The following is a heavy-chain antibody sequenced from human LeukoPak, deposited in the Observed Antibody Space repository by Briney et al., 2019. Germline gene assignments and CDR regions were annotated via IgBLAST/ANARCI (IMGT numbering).Heavy chain of an antibody. J-gene: IGHJ4*02. CDR1: GYTFTGYY. CDR2: IIPIFGTA. CDR3: ARQRRGNRHFDY. Sequence: SVKVSCKASGYTFTGYYMHWVRQAPGQGLEWMGGIIPIFGTANYAQKFQGRVTITTDESTSTAYMELSSLRSEDTAVYYCARQRRGNRHFDYWGQGTLVTVSS. V-gene: IGHV1-69*05. D-gene: IGHD3-10*01.